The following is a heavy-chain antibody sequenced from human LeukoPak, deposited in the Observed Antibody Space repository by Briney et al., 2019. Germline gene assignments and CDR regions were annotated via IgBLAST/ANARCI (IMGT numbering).Heavy chain of an antibody. CDR3: ARGARYGMDV. J-gene: IGHJ6*02. CDR1: GFTFSIYW. Sequence: GGSLRLSCAPSGFTFSIYWLHWVRQAPGKGLVWVSHIIGDGSRTSNADSVKGRFTVSRDNAKNTLYLQMNSLRAEDTAVYYCARGARYGMDVWGPGTTVTVS. CDR2: IIGDGSRT. V-gene: IGHV3-74*01.